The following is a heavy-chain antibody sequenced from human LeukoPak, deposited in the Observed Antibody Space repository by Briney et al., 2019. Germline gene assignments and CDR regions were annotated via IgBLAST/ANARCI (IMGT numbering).Heavy chain of an antibody. V-gene: IGHV3-30*02. CDR2: IRNDGGNK. D-gene: IGHD5-18*01. Sequence: GGSLRLSCAASGFTFSSYGMHWVRQAPGKGLEWVAFIRNDGGNKYYADSVKGRFTISRDNSKNTLYLQMNSLRAEDTAVYYCARKGGSYGPSNYWGQGTLVTVSS. CDR1: GFTFSSYG. CDR3: ARKGGSYGPSNY. J-gene: IGHJ4*02.